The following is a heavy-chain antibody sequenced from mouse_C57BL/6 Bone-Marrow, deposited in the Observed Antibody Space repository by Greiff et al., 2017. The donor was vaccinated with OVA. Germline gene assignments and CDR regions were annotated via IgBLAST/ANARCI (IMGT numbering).Heavy chain of an antibody. CDR2: IHPNSGST. CDR3: ARKLDYYGNYYAMDY. V-gene: IGHV1-64*01. J-gene: IGHJ4*01. CDR1: GYTFTSYW. D-gene: IGHD1-1*01. Sequence: VQLQQPGAELVKPGASVKLSCKASGYTFTSYWMHWVKQRPGQGLEWIGMIHPNSGSTNYNEKFKSKATLTVDKSSSTAYMQLSSLTSEDSAVYYCARKLDYYGNYYAMDYWGQGTSVTVSS.